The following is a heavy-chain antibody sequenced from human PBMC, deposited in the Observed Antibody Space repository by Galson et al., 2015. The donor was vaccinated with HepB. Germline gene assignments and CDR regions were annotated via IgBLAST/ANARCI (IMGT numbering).Heavy chain of an antibody. Sequence: SVKVSCKASGYTFTSYAIHWVRQAPGQGLEWLGWINGGNGTTKFSQNFQGRVTITRDTSASTAYMELSSLRFEDTAVYYCARVKEQQLVYYYGMDVWGQGTTVTVSS. CDR2: INGGNGTT. D-gene: IGHD6-13*01. CDR1: GYTFTSYA. J-gene: IGHJ6*02. V-gene: IGHV1-3*01. CDR3: ARVKEQQLVYYYGMDV.